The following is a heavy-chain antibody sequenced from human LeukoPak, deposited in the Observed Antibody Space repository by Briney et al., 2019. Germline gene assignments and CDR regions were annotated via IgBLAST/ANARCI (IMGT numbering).Heavy chain of an antibody. J-gene: IGHJ4*02. CDR3: ATYARYYSSSSWDY. V-gene: IGHV1-24*01. CDR1: GYTLTEFS. D-gene: IGHD6-6*01. Sequence: GASVKVSCKVCGYTLTEFSMHWVRQAPGKGLELMGGFDPEDGETIYAQKFQGRVTMTEDTSTDTAYMELSRLRSEDTAVYYCATYARYYSSSSWDYWGQGTLVTVSS. CDR2: FDPEDGET.